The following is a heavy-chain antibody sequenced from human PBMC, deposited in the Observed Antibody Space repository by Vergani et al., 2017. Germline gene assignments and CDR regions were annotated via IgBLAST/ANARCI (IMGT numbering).Heavy chain of an antibody. CDR3: AKDSDPYYDFWSGYYSYYYYGMDV. J-gene: IGHJ6*02. Sequence: EVQLLESGGGLVQPGGSLRLSCAASGFTFSSYAMSWVRQAPGKGLEWVSAISGSGGSTYYADSVKGRFTISRDNSKNTLYLQMNSLRAEDTAVYYCAKDSDPYYDFWSGYYSYYYYGMDVWGQGTTVTVSS. D-gene: IGHD3-3*01. CDR2: ISGSGGST. V-gene: IGHV3-23*01. CDR1: GFTFSSYA.